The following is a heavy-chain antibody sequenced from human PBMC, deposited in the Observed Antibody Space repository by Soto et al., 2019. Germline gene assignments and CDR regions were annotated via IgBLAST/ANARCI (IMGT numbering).Heavy chain of an antibody. CDR1: AGSISSAGFY. CDR3: ARNRDGYNQYYFDY. J-gene: IGHJ4*02. CDR2: IYYSGST. D-gene: IGHD5-12*01. V-gene: IGHV4-31*03. Sequence: PSETMSLTCTVSAGSISSAGFYWNWIRQPPGKGLEWIGYIYYSGSTYYNPSLKSRVAISVDTSKNQFSLKLSSVTAADTAIYYCARNRDGYNQYYFDYWGQGTLVTVSS.